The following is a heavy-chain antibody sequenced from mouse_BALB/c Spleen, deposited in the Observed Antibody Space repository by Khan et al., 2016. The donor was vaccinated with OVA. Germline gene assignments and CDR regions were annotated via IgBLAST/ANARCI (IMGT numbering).Heavy chain of an antibody. J-gene: IGHJ3*01. CDR2: IDPENGNT. V-gene: IGHV14-1*02. Sequence: EVQLQESGAELVRPGALVKLSRKASGFNIKDYYIHWVKQRPEQGLEWIGWIDPENGNTIYDPKFQGKASITADTSSNTAYLQLSSLTSEDTAVYYCARRGYGNYWFAYWGQGTLVTVSA. CDR3: ARRGYGNYWFAY. CDR1: GFNIKDYY. D-gene: IGHD2-1*01.